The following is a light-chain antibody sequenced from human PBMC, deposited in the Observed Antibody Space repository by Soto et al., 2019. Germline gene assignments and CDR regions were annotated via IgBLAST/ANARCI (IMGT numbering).Light chain of an antibody. Sequence: DIQMTQSPSSLSASVGDRVTITCRASQSVNRNLHWYQQRPGKAPKLLIPGASSLQSGVPSRFSGSGSGTDFTLTISSLQPEDFATYYCQQSLITQYSFGQGTKLEIK. J-gene: IGKJ2*03. CDR2: GAS. V-gene: IGKV1-39*01. CDR3: QQSLITQYS. CDR1: QSVNRN.